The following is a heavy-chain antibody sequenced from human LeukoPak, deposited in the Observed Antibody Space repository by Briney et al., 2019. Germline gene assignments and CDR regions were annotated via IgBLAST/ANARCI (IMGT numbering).Heavy chain of an antibody. Sequence: SETLSLTCTVSGGSISSGDYYWSWIRQPPGKGLEWIGYIYYSGSTSGSTTYYNPSLKSRVTVSVDTSKNQFSLKLYSVTAADTAVYYCASGGADSGSLFDYWGQGTLVTVSP. CDR2: IYYSGSTSGSTT. V-gene: IGHV4-30-4*01. CDR3: ASGGADSGSLFDY. J-gene: IGHJ4*02. D-gene: IGHD5-12*01. CDR1: GGSISSGDYY.